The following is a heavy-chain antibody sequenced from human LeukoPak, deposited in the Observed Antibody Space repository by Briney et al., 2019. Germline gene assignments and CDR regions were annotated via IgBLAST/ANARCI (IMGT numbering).Heavy chain of an antibody. CDR2: IIPIFGTA. CDR3: ARGLRGYYDSSGYQR. V-gene: IGHV1-69*05. J-gene: IGHJ4*02. CDR1: GDTFSSYA. D-gene: IGHD3-22*01. Sequence: ASVKVSCKASGDTFSSYAISWVRQAPGQGLEWMGGIIPIFGTANYAQKFQGRVTITTDESTSTAYMELSSLRSEDTAVYYCARGLRGYYDSSGYQRWGQGTLVTVSS.